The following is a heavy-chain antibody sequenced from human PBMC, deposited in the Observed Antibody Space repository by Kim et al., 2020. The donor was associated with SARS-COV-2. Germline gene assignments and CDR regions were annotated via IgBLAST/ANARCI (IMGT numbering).Heavy chain of an antibody. J-gene: IGHJ4*02. Sequence: SETLSLTCAVSGGSISSGGYSWSWIRQPPGKGLEWIGYIYHSGSTYYNPSLKSRVTISVDRSKNQFSLKLSSVTAADTAVYYCARVGYDSSGYRSAYFDYWGQGTLVTVSS. CDR2: IYHSGST. CDR1: GGSISSGGYS. CDR3: ARVGYDSSGYRSAYFDY. V-gene: IGHV4-30-2*01. D-gene: IGHD3-22*01.